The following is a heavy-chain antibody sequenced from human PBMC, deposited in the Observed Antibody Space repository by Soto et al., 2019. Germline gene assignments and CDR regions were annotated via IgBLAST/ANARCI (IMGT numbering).Heavy chain of an antibody. J-gene: IGHJ4*02. CDR3: ARARYDSSGYYYKY. CDR2: IWYDGSNK. V-gene: IGHV3-33*01. D-gene: IGHD3-22*01. CDR1: GFTFSSYG. Sequence: QVQLVESGGGVVQPGRSLRLSCAASGFTFSSYGMHWVRQAPGKGLEWVAVIWYDGSNKYYADSVKGRFTISRDNSNSTLYLQMNSLRAEDTAVYYCARARYDSSGYYYKYWGQGTLVTVSS.